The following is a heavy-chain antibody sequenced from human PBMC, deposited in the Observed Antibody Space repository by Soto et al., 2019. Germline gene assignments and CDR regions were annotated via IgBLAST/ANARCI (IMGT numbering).Heavy chain of an antibody. CDR1: GYTFTIYD. D-gene: IGHD3-10*01. V-gene: IGHV1-8*01. J-gene: IGHJ3*02. Sequence: ASVKVSCKASGYTFTIYDINWVRQATGQGLEWMGWMNPNSGNTGYAQKFQGRVTMTRNTSISTAYMELSSLRSEDTAVYYCAGVFGSAFDAFDIWGQGTMVTVSS. CDR3: AGVFGSAFDAFDI. CDR2: MNPNSGNT.